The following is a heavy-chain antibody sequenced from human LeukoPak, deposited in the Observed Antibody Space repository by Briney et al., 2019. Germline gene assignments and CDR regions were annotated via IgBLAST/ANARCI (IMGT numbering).Heavy chain of an antibody. CDR3: ARRADLIVAAFDY. CDR2: INHSGST. Sequence: SETLSLTCAVYGGSFSGYYWSWIRQPPGKGLEWIGEINHSGSTNYNPSLKSRVTISVDTSKNQFSLKLSSVTAADTAVYYCARRADLIVAAFDYWGQGTLVTVSS. CDR1: GGSFSGYY. J-gene: IGHJ4*02. V-gene: IGHV4-34*01. D-gene: IGHD5-12*01.